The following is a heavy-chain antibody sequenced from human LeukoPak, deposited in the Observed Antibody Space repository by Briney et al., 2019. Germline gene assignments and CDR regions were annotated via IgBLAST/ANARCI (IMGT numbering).Heavy chain of an antibody. Sequence: SETLSLTCAVYSASLSGYYWSWIRQPPGKGLEWIGEIDHSGSTNYNPSLKSRVTISVDTSMNHFSLRLSSVTAADTAVYYCARGRVAATSVTSYWGQGTLVTVSS. D-gene: IGHD2-15*01. CDR1: SASLSGYY. J-gene: IGHJ4*02. V-gene: IGHV4-34*01. CDR3: ARGRVAATSVTSY. CDR2: IDHSGST.